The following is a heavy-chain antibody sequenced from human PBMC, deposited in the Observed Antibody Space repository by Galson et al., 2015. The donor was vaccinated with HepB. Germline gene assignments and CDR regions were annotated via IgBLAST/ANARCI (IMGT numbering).Heavy chain of an antibody. D-gene: IGHD3-22*01. J-gene: IGHJ4*02. Sequence: SVKVSCKASGYTFTSYYMHWVRQAPGQGLEWMGIINPSGGSTSYAQKLQGRVTMTRDTSTSTVYMELSSLRSEDTAVYYCARDGSPPGNYYDSSGYYGFDYWGQGTLVTVSS. V-gene: IGHV1-46*04. CDR2: INPSGGST. CDR3: ARDGSPPGNYYDSSGYYGFDY. CDR1: GYTFTSYY.